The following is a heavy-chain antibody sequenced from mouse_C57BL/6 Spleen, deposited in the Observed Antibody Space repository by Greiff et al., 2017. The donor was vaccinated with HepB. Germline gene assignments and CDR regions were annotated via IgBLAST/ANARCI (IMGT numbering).Heavy chain of an antibody. Sequence: QVQLQQPGAELVRPGTSVKLSCKASGYTFTSYWMHWVKQRPGQGLEWIGVIDPSDSYTNYNQKFKGKATLTVDTSSSTAYMQLSSLTSEDSAVYYCAREPSPGGHAMDYWGQGTSVTVSS. D-gene: IGHD6-1*01. CDR2: IDPSDSYT. CDR3: AREPSPGGHAMDY. V-gene: IGHV1-59*01. J-gene: IGHJ4*01. CDR1: GYTFTSYW.